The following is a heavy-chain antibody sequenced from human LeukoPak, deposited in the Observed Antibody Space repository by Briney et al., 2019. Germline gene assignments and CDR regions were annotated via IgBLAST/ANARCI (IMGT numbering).Heavy chain of an antibody. CDR2: ISAYNGNT. CDR1: GYTFTSYG. Sequence: ASVKVSCKASGYTFTSYGISWVRQAPGQGLEWMGWISAYNGNTNYAQNLQGRVAMTTDTSTSTAYMELRTLRSDDTAVYYCARGIFTSAVVPFQHWGQGTLVTVSS. D-gene: IGHD2-15*01. V-gene: IGHV1-18*01. J-gene: IGHJ1*01. CDR3: ARGIFTSAVVPFQH.